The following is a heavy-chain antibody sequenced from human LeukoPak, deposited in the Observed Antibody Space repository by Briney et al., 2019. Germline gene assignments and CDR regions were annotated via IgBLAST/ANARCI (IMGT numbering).Heavy chain of an antibody. J-gene: IGHJ4*01. CDR2: IRQDGSEK. CDR1: GFTFTDYW. CDR3: ARDGTAAGLYFDL. V-gene: IGHV3-7*01. D-gene: IGHD6-13*01. Sequence: GXSLRLSCEVAGFTFTDYWMNWVRQAPGKGREWVASIRQDGSEKTYVDSVKGRFTISRDNTKNSLSLQLNGLRAEDTAVYYCARDGTAAGLYFDLWGQGTLVTVSS.